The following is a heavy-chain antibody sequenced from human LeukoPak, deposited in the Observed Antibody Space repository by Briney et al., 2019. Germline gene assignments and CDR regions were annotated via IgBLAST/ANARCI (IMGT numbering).Heavy chain of an antibody. D-gene: IGHD6-13*01. CDR1: GYSISSGYY. CDR3: ARGIAAAGTGNGNFDY. J-gene: IGHJ4*02. CDR2: IHHSGST. V-gene: IGHV4-38-2*02. Sequence: PSETLSLTCTVSGYSISSGYYWGWIRQPPGKGLEWIGSIHHSGSTYYNPSLKSRVTISVDTSKNQFSLKLSSVTAADTAVYYCARGIAAAGTGNGNFDYWGQGTLVTVSS.